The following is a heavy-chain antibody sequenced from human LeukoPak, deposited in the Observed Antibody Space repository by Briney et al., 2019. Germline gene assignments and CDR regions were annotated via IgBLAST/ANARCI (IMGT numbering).Heavy chain of an antibody. V-gene: IGHV4-30-4*01. J-gene: IGHJ4*02. CDR2: IYYSGST. CDR1: GGSISSGDYY. CDR3: ARVADGGNSPFDY. Sequence: SQTLSLTCTVSGGSISSGDYYWSWIRQPPGKGLEWIGYIYYSGSTYYNPSLKSRVTISVDTSKNQFSLKLSSVTAADTAVYYCARVADGGNSPFDYWGQGTLVTVSS. D-gene: IGHD4-23*01.